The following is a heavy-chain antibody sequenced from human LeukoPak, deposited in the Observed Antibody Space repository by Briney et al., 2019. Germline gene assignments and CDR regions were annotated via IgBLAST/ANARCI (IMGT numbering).Heavy chain of an antibody. D-gene: IGHD2-2*01. CDR1: GFTFTNYG. CDR3: AKDALTFCSTISCYRNNWFDP. CDR2: IQYDGGHK. Sequence: GGSLRLSCAASGFTFTNYGMQWVRQAPGKGLEWVASIQYDGGHKYYADSVKGRFTFSRDNSKNTLFLQMNSLRVEDTAVYYCAKDALTFCSTISCYRNNWFDPWGQGTLVTVSS. V-gene: IGHV3-30*02. J-gene: IGHJ5*02.